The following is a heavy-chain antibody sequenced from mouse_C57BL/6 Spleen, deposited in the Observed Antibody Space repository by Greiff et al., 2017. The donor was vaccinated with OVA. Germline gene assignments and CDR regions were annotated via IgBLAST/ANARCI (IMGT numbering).Heavy chain of an antibody. V-gene: IGHV1-81*01. CDR1: GYTFTSYG. J-gene: IGHJ1*03. CDR2: IYPRSGNT. D-gene: IGHD2-5*01. Sequence: QVQLQQSGAELARPGASVKLSCKASGYTFTSYGISWVKQRTGQGLEWIGEIYPRSGNTYYNEKFKGKATLTADKSSSTAYMELRSLTSEDSAVYFWARSGYRNPWDFEVWGTGTTVTVSS. CDR3: ARSGYRNPWDFEV.